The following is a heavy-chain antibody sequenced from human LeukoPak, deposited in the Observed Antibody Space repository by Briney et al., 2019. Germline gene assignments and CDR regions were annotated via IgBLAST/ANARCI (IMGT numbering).Heavy chain of an antibody. V-gene: IGHV4-59*06. CDR2: IYYSGST. CDR3: ARVRSGYDLTFDY. J-gene: IGHJ4*02. Sequence: PSETLSLTCTVSSGSISSYYWSWIRQHPGKGLEWIGYIYYSGSTYYNPSLKSRVTISVDTSNNKFSLRLNSVTAADTAVYYCARVRSGYDLTFDYWGQGTLVTVSS. D-gene: IGHD5-12*01. CDR1: SGSISSYY.